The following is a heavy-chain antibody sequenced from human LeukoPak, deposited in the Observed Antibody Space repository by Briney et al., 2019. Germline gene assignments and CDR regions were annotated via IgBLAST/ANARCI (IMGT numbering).Heavy chain of an antibody. J-gene: IGHJ4*02. Sequence: ASVKVSCKASGYTLTSYDINWVRQATGQGLEWMGWMNPNSGRTGYAQNFQGRITITRNTSISTAYMELGSLRSEDTAVYYCTRETSSRYFDYWGQGTLVTVSS. CDR1: GYTLTSYD. CDR3: TRETSSRYFDY. V-gene: IGHV1-8*01. CDR2: MNPNSGRT.